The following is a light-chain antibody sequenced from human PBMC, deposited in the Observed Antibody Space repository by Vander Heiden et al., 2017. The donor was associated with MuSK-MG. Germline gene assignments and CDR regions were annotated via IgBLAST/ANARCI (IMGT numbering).Light chain of an antibody. CDR2: EYS. V-gene: IGLV3-1*01. J-gene: IGLJ2*01. Sequence: SYELAQPPSVSVSPGQTASSTCYGGKLGDQYAFWYHQKPGQSLVFVIYEYSKRPAGTRDPCSGSSSATTATPTIPGAEAVDEDDYYCQASNRDTLVFGGGTTLTVL. CDR1: KLGDQY. CDR3: QASNRDTLV.